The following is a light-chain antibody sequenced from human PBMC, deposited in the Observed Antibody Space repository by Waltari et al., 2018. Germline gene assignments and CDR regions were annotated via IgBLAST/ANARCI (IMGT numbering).Light chain of an antibody. CDR3: QQSYTTPRT. V-gene: IGKV1-39*01. CDR1: QSISSY. Sequence: DIQVTQSPSSLSASVGDRVTITCRASQSISSYLHWYQQKLGEAPKLLIYAASSLQSGVPSRFSGSGSGTDFTLTISSLQPEDFATYYCQQSYTTPRTFGPGTKVDIK. CDR2: AAS. J-gene: IGKJ3*01.